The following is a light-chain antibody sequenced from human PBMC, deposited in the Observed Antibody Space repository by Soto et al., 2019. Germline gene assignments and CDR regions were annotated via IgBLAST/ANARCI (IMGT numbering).Light chain of an antibody. Sequence: EIVLTQSPATLSLSPGESATLSCRASQSVSGTYLVWYQQKPGQAPRLLIHGASNRATGIPDRFSGSGSGTDFSLTISRLEPEDLAVYYCQHSGTSLIFGGGTKVEGK. V-gene: IGKV3-20*01. CDR3: QHSGTSLI. CDR1: QSVSGTY. CDR2: GAS. J-gene: IGKJ4*01.